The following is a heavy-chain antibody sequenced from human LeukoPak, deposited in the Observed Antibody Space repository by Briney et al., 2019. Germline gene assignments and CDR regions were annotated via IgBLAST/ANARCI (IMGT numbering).Heavy chain of an antibody. J-gene: IGHJ3*02. V-gene: IGHV3-7*05. D-gene: IGHD5-12*01. CDR2: IKQDGSEK. CDR3: ARGGYSGYDRDAFDI. Sequence: GGSLRLSCAASGFTFSTYWMSWVRQAPGRGLEWVANIKQDGSEKYYVDSVKGRFTISRDNAKNSLYLQMNSLRAEDTAVYYCARGGYSGYDRDAFDIWGQGTMVTVSS. CDR1: GFTFSTYW.